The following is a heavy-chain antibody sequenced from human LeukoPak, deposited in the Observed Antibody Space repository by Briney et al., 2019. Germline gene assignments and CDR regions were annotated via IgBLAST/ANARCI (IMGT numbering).Heavy chain of an antibody. Sequence: GESLKISCQGSGYSFTSYWIGWVRQMPGKGLEWMGVIYPGDSDTRYSPSFQGQVTISADRSISTAYLQWSSLKASNTAMYYCARERREHLAYFEYWGQGTLVSVSS. D-gene: IGHD2-21*01. CDR2: IYPGDSDT. CDR1: GYSFTSYW. J-gene: IGHJ4*02. V-gene: IGHV5-51*01. CDR3: ARERREHLAYFEY.